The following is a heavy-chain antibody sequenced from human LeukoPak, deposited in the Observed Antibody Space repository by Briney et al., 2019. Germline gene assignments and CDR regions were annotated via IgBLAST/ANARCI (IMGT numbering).Heavy chain of an antibody. CDR2: IYTSGST. V-gene: IGHV4-4*07. Sequence: SETLSLTCTVSGGSISSYYWSWIRQPAGKGLEWIGRIYTSGSTNYNPSLKSRVTMSVDTSKNQFSLKLSSVTAADTAVYYCARDVLLWFGEFYGMDVWGQGTTVTVSS. CDR1: GGSISSYY. CDR3: ARDVLLWFGEFYGMDV. D-gene: IGHD3-10*01. J-gene: IGHJ6*02.